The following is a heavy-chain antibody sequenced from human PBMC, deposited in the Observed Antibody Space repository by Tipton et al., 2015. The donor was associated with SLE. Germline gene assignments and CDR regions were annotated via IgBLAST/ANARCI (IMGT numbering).Heavy chain of an antibody. Sequence: GLVKPSETLSLTCTVSGGSISSYYWSWIRQPPGKGLEWIGYIYYSGSTNYNPSLKSRVTMSVDTSKNQFSLKVSSVTAADTAVYYCARRPLDSGYIGGMDVWGQGTTVTVS. D-gene: IGHD5-18*01. V-gene: IGHV4-59*08. CDR1: GGSISSYY. CDR2: IYYSGST. J-gene: IGHJ6*02. CDR3: ARRPLDSGYIGGMDV.